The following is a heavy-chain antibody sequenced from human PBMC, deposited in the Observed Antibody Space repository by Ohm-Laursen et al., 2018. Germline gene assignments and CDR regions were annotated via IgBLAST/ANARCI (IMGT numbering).Heavy chain of an antibody. D-gene: IGHD6-6*01. V-gene: IGHV3-23*01. CDR2: ISGSGDII. CDR1: GFSFSSSA. CDR3: APHSSSSNY. Sequence: SLRLSCTASGFSFSSSAMSWVRQAPGKGLEWVSAISGSGDIIHYADSVKGRFTISRDNSKNTLYLRMNSLRADDTAVYYCAPHSSSSNYWGQGTLATVSS. J-gene: IGHJ4*02.